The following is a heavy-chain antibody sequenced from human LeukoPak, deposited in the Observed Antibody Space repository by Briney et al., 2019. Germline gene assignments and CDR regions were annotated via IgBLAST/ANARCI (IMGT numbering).Heavy chain of an antibody. CDR3: ARGRDAEWELIH. CDR1: GGSFSGYY. J-gene: IGHJ4*02. Sequence: SETLSLTCAVYGGSFSGYYWSWIRQPPGKGLEWIGEINHSGSTNYNPSLKSRVTISVDTSKNQFSLKLSSVTAADTAVYYCARGRDAEWELIHWGQGTLVTVSS. D-gene: IGHD1-26*01. V-gene: IGHV4-34*01. CDR2: INHSGST.